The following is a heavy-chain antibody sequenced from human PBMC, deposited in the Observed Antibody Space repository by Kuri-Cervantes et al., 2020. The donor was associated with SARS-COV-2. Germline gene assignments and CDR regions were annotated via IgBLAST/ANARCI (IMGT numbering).Heavy chain of an antibody. CDR2: IYYSGST. V-gene: IGHV4-61*08. CDR1: GGSISSGDYY. J-gene: IGHJ3*02. CDR3: ARADVRVMFPMVRGVIGAFDI. Sequence: GSLRLSCTVSGGSISSGDYYWSWIRQPPGKGLEWIGYIYYSGSTNYNPSLKSRVTISVDTSKNQFSLKLSSVTAADTAVYYCARADVRVMFPMVRGVIGAFDIWGQGTMVTVSS. D-gene: IGHD3-10*01.